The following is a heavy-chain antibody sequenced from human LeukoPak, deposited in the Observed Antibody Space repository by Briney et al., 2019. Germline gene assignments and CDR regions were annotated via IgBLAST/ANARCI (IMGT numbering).Heavy chain of an antibody. J-gene: IGHJ4*02. Sequence: SETLSLTCAVYGGSFSGYYWSRVRQPPGKGLEWIGEINHSGSTNYNPSLKSRVTISVDTSKNQFSLKLSSVTAADTAVYYCARGNIVVVPAAILYYFDYWGQGTLVTVSS. CDR3: ARGNIVVVPAAILYYFDY. CDR2: INHSGST. CDR1: GGSFSGYY. V-gene: IGHV4-34*01. D-gene: IGHD2-2*01.